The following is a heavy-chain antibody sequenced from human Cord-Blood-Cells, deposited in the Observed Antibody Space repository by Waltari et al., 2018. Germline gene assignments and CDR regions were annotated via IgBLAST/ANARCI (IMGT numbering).Heavy chain of an antibody. D-gene: IGHD3-10*01. J-gene: IGHJ4*02. CDR1: GGSISSYY. V-gene: IGHV4-4*07. CDR3: ARANYYGSGSYSYYFDY. CDR2: IYTSGST. Sequence: QVQLQESGPGLVKPSETLSLTYTVSGGSISSYYWSWIRQPAGKGLEWIGRIYTSGSTNYNPALKSRVTMSVDTSKNQFSLKLSSVTAADTAVYYCARANYYGSGSYSYYFDYWGQGTLVTVSS.